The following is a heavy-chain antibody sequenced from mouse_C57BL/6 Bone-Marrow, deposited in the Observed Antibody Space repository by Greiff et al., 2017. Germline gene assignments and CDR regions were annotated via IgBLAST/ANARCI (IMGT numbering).Heavy chain of an antibody. CDR2: IDPNSGGT. Sequence: QVQLKQPGAELVKPGASVKLSCKASGYTFTSYWMHWVKQRPGRGLEWIGRIDPNSGGTKYNEKFKSQATLTVDKPSSTAYMHLSRLTSEDSAVYYCARGTTTVVADFDYWGQGTTLTVSS. CDR3: ARGTTTVVADFDY. J-gene: IGHJ2*01. CDR1: GYTFTSYW. V-gene: IGHV1-72*01. D-gene: IGHD1-1*01.